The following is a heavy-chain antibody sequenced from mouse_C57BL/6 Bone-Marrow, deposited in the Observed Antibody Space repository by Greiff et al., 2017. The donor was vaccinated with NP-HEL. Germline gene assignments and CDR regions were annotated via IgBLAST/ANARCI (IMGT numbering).Heavy chain of an antibody. CDR1: GFTFSDYY. Sequence: EVQLQESGGGLVQPGGSLKLSCAASGFTFSDYYMYWVRQTPEKRLEWVAYISNGGGSTYYPDTVKGRFTISRDNAKNALYLQMSRLKSEDTAMYYCARPFYYDYDVRFAYWGQGTLVTVSA. V-gene: IGHV5-12*01. CDR3: ARPFYYDYDVRFAY. D-gene: IGHD2-4*01. CDR2: ISNGGGST. J-gene: IGHJ3*01.